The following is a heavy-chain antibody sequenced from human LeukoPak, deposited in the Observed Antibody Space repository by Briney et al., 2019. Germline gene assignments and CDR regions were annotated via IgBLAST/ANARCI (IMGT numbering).Heavy chain of an antibody. V-gene: IGHV4-59*12. J-gene: IGHJ4*02. CDR1: GGSISSYY. Sequence: SETLSLTCTVSGGSISSYYWSWIRQPPGKGLEWIGSIYYSGSTYYNPSLKSRVTMSVDTSKNQFSLKLSSVTAADTAVYYCARDTIMWFGDRMGVYFDYWGQGTLVTVSS. CDR3: ARDTIMWFGDRMGVYFDY. CDR2: IYYSGST. D-gene: IGHD3-10*01.